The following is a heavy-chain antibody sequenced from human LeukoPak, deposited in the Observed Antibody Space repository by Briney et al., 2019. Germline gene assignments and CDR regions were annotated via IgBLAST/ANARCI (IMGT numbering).Heavy chain of an antibody. J-gene: IGHJ5*02. D-gene: IGHD4-17*01. CDR1: GGSVSSGSYY. CDR3: ARGLRVNWFDP. V-gene: IGHV4-61*01. CDR2: IYYSGST. Sequence: SETLSLTCTVSGGSVSSGSYYWGWIRQPPGKGLEWIGYIYYSGSTNYNPSLKSRVIISVDTSKNQFSLKLSSVTAADTAVYYCARGLRVNWFDPWGQGTLVTVSS.